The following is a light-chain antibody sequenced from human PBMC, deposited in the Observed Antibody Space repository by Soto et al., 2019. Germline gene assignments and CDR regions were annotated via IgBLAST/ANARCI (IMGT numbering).Light chain of an antibody. CDR3: QQYNNWTLT. V-gene: IGKV3-15*01. CDR1: QSVSGN. Sequence: EIVMTQSTATLSVTRGERATLSCRASQSVSGNLAWYQQKPGQSPRLLIYGATTRATGIPARFSGSGSGTEFTLTISSLQSEDFAVYYCQQYNNWTLTFGGGTKVEIK. CDR2: GAT. J-gene: IGKJ4*01.